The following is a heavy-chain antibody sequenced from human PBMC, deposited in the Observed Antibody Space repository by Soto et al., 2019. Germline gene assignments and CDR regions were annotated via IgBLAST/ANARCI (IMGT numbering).Heavy chain of an antibody. CDR1: GYTFTSYG. CDR2: ISAYNGNT. V-gene: IGHV1-18*01. D-gene: IGHD1-26*01. Sequence: QVQLVQSGAEVKKPGASVKVSCKASGYTFTSYGISWVRQAPGQGLEWMGWISAYNGNTNYAQKLQGRVTMTTDTPTSTAYMELRSLRSDDTAVYYWARDRVDSGSYYNYYYGMDVWGQGTTVTVSS. CDR3: ARDRVDSGSYYNYYYGMDV. J-gene: IGHJ6*01.